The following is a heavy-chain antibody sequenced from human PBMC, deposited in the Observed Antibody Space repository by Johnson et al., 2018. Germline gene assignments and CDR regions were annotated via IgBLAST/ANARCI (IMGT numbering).Heavy chain of an antibody. V-gene: IGHV3-74*01. CDR3: VTTTVNAFNT. CDR2: ISTDGSGT. Sequence: VQLQESGGGLVQPGGSLTLSCAASGLTFSNKWIHWVRQVPGKGLLWVSHISTDGSGTNYADSVKGRFTVSRDSVRTTVYLQMSTLRVDDTAVYYCVTTTVNAFNTWAQGTVVTVSS. CDR1: GLTFSNKW. J-gene: IGHJ3*02. D-gene: IGHD4-17*01.